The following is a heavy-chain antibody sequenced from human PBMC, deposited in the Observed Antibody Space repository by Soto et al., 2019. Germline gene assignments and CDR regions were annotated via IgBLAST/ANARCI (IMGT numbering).Heavy chain of an antibody. CDR2: IKKDGSEK. J-gene: IGHJ4*02. CDR1: GFTFSNYW. V-gene: IGHV3-7*01. CDR3: ARLYLAATITSLDY. Sequence: EVQLVASGGGLVQHGGSLRRSCAASGFTFSNYWLSWVRQAPGKGLEWVANIKKDGSEKSYVGSVVGRFTISRDNAENSLYLQINSLRAEHTAVYYCARLYLAATITSLDYWGQGTLVTFSS. D-gene: IGHD5-12*01.